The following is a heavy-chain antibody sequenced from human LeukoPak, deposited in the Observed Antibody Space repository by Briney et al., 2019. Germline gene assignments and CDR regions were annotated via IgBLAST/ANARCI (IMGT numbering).Heavy chain of an antibody. CDR3: ARDWVLDYSKRVAAFDI. CDR2: ISSSSSYI. CDR1: GIIFSSYA. Sequence: GGSLRLSCAASGIIFSSYAMSWVRQAPGKGLEWVSSISSSSSYIYYSDSVKGRFTISRDNAKNSLYLQMNSLRAEDTAVYYCARDWVLDYSKRVAAFDIWGQGTMVTVSS. D-gene: IGHD2-15*01. J-gene: IGHJ3*02. V-gene: IGHV3-21*01.